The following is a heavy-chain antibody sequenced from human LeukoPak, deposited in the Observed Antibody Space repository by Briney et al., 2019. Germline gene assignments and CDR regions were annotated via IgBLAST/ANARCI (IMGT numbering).Heavy chain of an antibody. CDR3: ARSAGEIRQLVSVSFQP. CDR2: INHKGTT. CDR1: GGSFNGYY. Sequence: PSETLSLTCAVYGGSFNGYYWSWIRQLPGKGLEWIGEINHKGTTKYNPSLKSRVTLSADKSKKQFCLKLSSVTAADTAIYYCARSAGEIRQLVSVSFQPWGLGTLVTVSS. D-gene: IGHD4-17*01. J-gene: IGHJ1*01. V-gene: IGHV4-34*01.